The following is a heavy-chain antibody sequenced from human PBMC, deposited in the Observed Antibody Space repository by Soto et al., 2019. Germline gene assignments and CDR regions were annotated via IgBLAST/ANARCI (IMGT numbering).Heavy chain of an antibody. J-gene: IGHJ4*02. Sequence: PGGSLRLSCAASGFIFSDFAMHWVRQAPGKGLEWVAEIWYDGSNEYYGDSVKGRFTISRDNSKNTLYLQLNSLRAEDTAVYYCARVPEAGRPLFDYWGQGALVTGS. CDR1: GFIFSDFA. V-gene: IGHV3-33*01. CDR3: ARVPEAGRPLFDY. CDR2: IWYDGSNE. D-gene: IGHD6-6*01.